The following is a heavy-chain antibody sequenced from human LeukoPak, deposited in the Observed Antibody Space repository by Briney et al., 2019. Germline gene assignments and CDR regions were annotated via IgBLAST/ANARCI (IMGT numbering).Heavy chain of an antibody. Sequence: ASVKVSCKASGYTFTSYAMNWVRQAPGQGLEWMGWINTNTGNPTYAQGFTGRFVFSLDTSVSTAYLQISSLKAEDTAVYYCATSHNFDNNGYYAYDYWGQGTLVTVSS. J-gene: IGHJ4*01. CDR3: ATSHNFDNNGYYAYDY. D-gene: IGHD3-22*01. CDR2: INTNTGNP. V-gene: IGHV7-4-1*02. CDR1: GYTFTSYA.